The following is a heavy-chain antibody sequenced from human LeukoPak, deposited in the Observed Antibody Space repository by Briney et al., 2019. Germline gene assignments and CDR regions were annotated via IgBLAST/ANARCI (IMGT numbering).Heavy chain of an antibody. Sequence: PGGSLRLSCAASGFTFSSYSMNWVRQAPGKGLEWVSSISSSSSYIYYADSVKGRFTISRDNAKNSLYLQMNSLRAEDTAVYYCARASRMDYDILTGYPNWFDPWGQGTLVTVSS. CDR2: ISSSSSYI. V-gene: IGHV3-21*01. CDR3: ARASRMDYDILTGYPNWFDP. D-gene: IGHD3-9*01. CDR1: GFTFSSYS. J-gene: IGHJ5*02.